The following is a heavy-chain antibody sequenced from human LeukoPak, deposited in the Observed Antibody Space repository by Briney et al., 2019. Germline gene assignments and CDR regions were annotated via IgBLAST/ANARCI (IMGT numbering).Heavy chain of an antibody. Sequence: GGSLRLSCTAFGFTFNNYVMQWVRQAPGKGLEWVSAISGSGGSTYYADSVKGRFTISRDNSKNTLYLQMNSLRAEDTAVYYCAGEYDILTPWYFDYWGQGTLVTVSS. CDR1: GFTFNNYV. V-gene: IGHV3-23*01. J-gene: IGHJ4*02. CDR2: ISGSGGST. CDR3: AGEYDILTPWYFDY. D-gene: IGHD3-9*01.